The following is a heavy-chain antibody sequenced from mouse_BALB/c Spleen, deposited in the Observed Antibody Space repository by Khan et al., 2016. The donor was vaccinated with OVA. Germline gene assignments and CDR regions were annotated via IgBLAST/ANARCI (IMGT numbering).Heavy chain of an antibody. Sequence: QVQLKESGPGLVAPSQSLSITCTVSGFSLNSYGVSWVRQPPGKGLEWLGVIWGDGTTNYHSALISSLSISKDNSKSQVFLKLNSLQSDDTATYYCANLYYDYVNYWYFDDWGAGTTVTVSS. V-gene: IGHV2-3*01. CDR2: IWGDGTT. CDR3: ANLYYDYVNYWYFDD. D-gene: IGHD2-4*01. J-gene: IGHJ1*01. CDR1: GFSLNSYG.